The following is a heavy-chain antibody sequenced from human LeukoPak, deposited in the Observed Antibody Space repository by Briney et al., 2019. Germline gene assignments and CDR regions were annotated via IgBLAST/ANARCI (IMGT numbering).Heavy chain of an antibody. Sequence: GASVEVSCKAAGYTFTGYYMFWVRQAPGQGLEWMGRINPNSGGTNYAQKFQGRVTMTRDTSISTAYMELSRLRSDDTAVYYCARGYCSGGRCYSVENWSDPCGQGTLVTVSS. CDR3: ARGYCSGGRCYSVENWSDP. J-gene: IGHJ5*02. CDR1: GYTFTGYY. V-gene: IGHV1-2*06. CDR2: INPNSGGT. D-gene: IGHD2-15*01.